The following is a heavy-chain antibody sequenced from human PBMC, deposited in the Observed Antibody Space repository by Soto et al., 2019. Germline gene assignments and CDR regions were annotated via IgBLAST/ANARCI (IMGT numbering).Heavy chain of an antibody. CDR3: ARGPPTYYDFWSGNLNPVADRDYSMDV. V-gene: IGHV4-59*01. J-gene: IGHJ6*02. CDR1: GGSISSYY. Sequence: PSETLSLTCTVSGGSISSYYWSWIRQPPEKGLEWIGYIYYSGSTNYNPSLKSRVTISVDTSKNQFSLKLSSVTAADTAVYYCARGPPTYYDFWSGNLNPVADRDYSMDVWDQGTTVTVS. CDR2: IYYSGST. D-gene: IGHD3-3*01.